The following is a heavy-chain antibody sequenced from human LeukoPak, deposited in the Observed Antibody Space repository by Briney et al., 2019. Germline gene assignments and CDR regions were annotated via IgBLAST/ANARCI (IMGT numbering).Heavy chain of an antibody. J-gene: IGHJ6*02. D-gene: IGHD1-26*01. CDR3: AKDVRVGGGGMDV. CDR2: ISSSGDNT. CDR1: GFTFTTYA. V-gene: IGHV3-23*01. Sequence: GGSLRLSCAASGFTFTTYAMNWVRQAPGKGLEWVSPISSSGDNTHYADSVKGRFTISRDNSKNTVSLQMNSLRGEDTAVYYCAKDVRVGGGGMDVWGQGTPVTVSS.